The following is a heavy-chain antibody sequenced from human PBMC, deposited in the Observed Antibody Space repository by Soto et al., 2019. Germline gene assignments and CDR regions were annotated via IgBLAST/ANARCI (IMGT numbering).Heavy chain of an antibody. D-gene: IGHD4-4*01. CDR2: ISYDGSNK. J-gene: IGHJ6*02. CDR3: ANDYSNYEYYYYYGMDV. Sequence: GGSLRLSCAASGFTFSSYGMHWVRQAPGKGLEWVAVISYDGSNKYYADSVKGRFTISRDNSKNTLYLQMNSLRAEDTAVYYCANDYSNYEYYYYYGMDVWGQGTTVTVSS. CDR1: GFTFSSYG. V-gene: IGHV3-30*18.